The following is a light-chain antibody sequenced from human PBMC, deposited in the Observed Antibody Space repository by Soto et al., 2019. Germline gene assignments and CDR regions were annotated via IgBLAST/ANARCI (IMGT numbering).Light chain of an antibody. CDR1: QSVSSY. CDR3: QQRSTPFT. Sequence: EIVLTQSPATLSLSPGERATLSCRASQSVSSYLAWYQQKPGQAPRLLIYDASNRANGIPARFSGSGSGTDFTLTISSLEPEDFAVYYCQQRSTPFTFGPGTKVDIK. CDR2: DAS. J-gene: IGKJ3*01. V-gene: IGKV3-11*01.